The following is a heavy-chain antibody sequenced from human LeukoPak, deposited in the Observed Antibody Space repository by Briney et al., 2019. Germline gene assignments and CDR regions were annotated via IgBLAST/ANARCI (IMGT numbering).Heavy chain of an antibody. Sequence: SVKVSCKASGGTFSSYAISWVRQAPGQGLEWMGGIIPIFGTANYAQKFQGRVTITADESTSTAYMELSSLRSEDTAVYYCARDCSGGSCRYYYGMDVWGQGTTVTVSS. CDR2: IIPIFGTA. D-gene: IGHD2-15*01. V-gene: IGHV1-69*13. CDR3: ARDCSGGSCRYYYGMDV. J-gene: IGHJ6*02. CDR1: GGTFSSYA.